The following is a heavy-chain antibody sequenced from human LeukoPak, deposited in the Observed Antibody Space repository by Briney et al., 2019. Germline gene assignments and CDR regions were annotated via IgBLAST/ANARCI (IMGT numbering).Heavy chain of an antibody. CDR1: GFTFSSYS. D-gene: IGHD2-21*02. CDR2: ISSSSSYI. Sequence: RGFLRLSCAASGFTFSSYSMNWVRQAPGKGLEWVSSISSSSSYIYYADSVKGRFTISRDNAKNSLYLQMNSLRAEDTAVYYCARDRYCGGDCYSAFDYWGQGTLVTVSS. CDR3: ARDRYCGGDCYSAFDY. V-gene: IGHV3-21*01. J-gene: IGHJ4*02.